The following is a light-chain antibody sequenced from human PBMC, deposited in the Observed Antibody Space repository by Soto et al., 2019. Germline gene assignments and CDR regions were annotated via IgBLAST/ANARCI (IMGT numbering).Light chain of an antibody. CDR1: SSDVGSYNL. Sequence: QSALTQPASVSGSPGQSITISCTGTSSDVGSYNLVSWYQQHPGKAPKFIIYEGSKRPSGVSNRFSGSRSGNTASLTISGLQAEDEADYYCCSFAAGSTYVFGTGTKLTV. CDR3: CSFAAGSTYV. J-gene: IGLJ1*01. V-gene: IGLV2-23*01. CDR2: EGS.